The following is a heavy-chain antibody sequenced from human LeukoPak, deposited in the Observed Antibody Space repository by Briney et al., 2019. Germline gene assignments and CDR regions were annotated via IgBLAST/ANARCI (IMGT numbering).Heavy chain of an antibody. Sequence: GGSLRLSCAASGFTFSSYWMHWVRQAPGKGLVWVSRINSDGSRTRYADSVKGRFTISRDNAKNTLYLQMNSLRAEDTAVYYCARALMVRGVEFDYWGQGTLVTVSS. CDR1: GFTFSSYW. J-gene: IGHJ4*02. CDR2: INSDGSRT. CDR3: ARALMVRGVEFDY. D-gene: IGHD3-10*01. V-gene: IGHV3-74*01.